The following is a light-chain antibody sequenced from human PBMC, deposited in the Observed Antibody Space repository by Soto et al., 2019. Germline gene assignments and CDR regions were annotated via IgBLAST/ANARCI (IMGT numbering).Light chain of an antibody. CDR3: QQYNNWLT. CDR2: GAS. Sequence: EIVMTQSPATLSVSPGERATLSCRASQSVSRNLAWYQQKPGQAPRLLIYGASTGATGIPARFSGSGSGTEFTLTISSLQSEDFAVYYCQQYNNWLTFGGGTKVDIK. CDR1: QSVSRN. J-gene: IGKJ4*01. V-gene: IGKV3-15*01.